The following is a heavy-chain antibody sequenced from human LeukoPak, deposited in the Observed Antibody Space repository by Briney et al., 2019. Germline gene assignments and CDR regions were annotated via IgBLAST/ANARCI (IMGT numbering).Heavy chain of an antibody. CDR2: ISSSSSTI. D-gene: IGHD1-26*01. V-gene: IGHV3-48*01. J-gene: IGHJ4*02. Sequence: GGSLRLSCAASGFTFSSYSMNWVRQAPGKGLEWVSYISSSSSTIYYADSVKGRFTISRDNAQNSLYLQMNSPRAEDTAVYYCARGSSGSYFQFIDYWGQGTLVTVSS. CDR3: ARGSSGSYFQFIDY. CDR1: GFTFSSYS.